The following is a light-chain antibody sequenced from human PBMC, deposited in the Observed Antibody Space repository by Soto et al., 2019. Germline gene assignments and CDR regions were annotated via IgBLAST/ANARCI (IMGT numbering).Light chain of an antibody. CDR3: AAWDDRLNGVV. J-gene: IGLJ2*01. CDR2: DIN. CDR1: SSDVGNYIF. Sequence: QSALTQPASVSGSPGQSITISCTGTSSDVGNYIFVSWYRQHPGKAPKLMIYDINNRPSGVPGRFSGSTSGTSASLAITGLQSEDEAGYFCAAWDDRLNGVVFGGGTQLTVL. V-gene: IGLV2-14*01.